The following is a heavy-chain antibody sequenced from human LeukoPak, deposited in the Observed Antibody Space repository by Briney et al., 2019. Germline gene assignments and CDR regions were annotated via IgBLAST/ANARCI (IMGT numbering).Heavy chain of an antibody. D-gene: IGHD2-2*01. CDR2: INPNSGGT. CDR3: ARDNRVVVPAAITMASPEDAFDI. CDR1: GYTFTGYY. Sequence: AASVKVSCKASGYTFTGYYMHWVRQAPGQGLEWMGWINPNSGGTNYAQKFQGRVTMTRDTSISTAYMELSRLRSDDTAVYYCARDNRVVVPAAITMASPEDAFDIWGQGTMVTVSS. J-gene: IGHJ3*02. V-gene: IGHV1-2*02.